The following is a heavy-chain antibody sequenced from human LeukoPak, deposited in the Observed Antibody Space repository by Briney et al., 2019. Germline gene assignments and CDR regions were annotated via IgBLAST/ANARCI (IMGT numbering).Heavy chain of an antibody. CDR1: GGSIDSSGSY. CDR3: ARLFSRGWPYYYGLGA. D-gene: IGHD6-19*01. J-gene: IGHJ6*02. CDR2: VYYGGDA. V-gene: IGHV4-39*01. Sequence: SETLSLTCTVSGGSIDSSGSYWGWIRQPPGKGLEWIGCVYYGGDAYYNPSLKSWVTMSADLSKNQFSLSLISVTAADTALYYCARLFSRGWPYYYGLGAWGQGTTVTVSS.